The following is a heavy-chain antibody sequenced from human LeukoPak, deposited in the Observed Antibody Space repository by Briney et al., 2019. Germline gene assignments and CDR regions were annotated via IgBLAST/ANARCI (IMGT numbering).Heavy chain of an antibody. J-gene: IGHJ3*02. V-gene: IGHV4-4*07. CDR1: GGSISSYY. CDR3: ARTSIFGVVFDAFDI. D-gene: IGHD3-3*01. Sequence: SETLSLTCTVSGGSISSYYWSWIRQPAGKGLERIGRIYTSGSTNYNPSLKSRVTMSVDTSKNQFSLKLSSVTAADTAVYYCARTSIFGVVFDAFDIWGQGTMVTVSS. CDR2: IYTSGST.